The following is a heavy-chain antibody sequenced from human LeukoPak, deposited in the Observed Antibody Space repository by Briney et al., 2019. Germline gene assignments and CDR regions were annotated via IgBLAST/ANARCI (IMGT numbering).Heavy chain of an antibody. CDR3: ARDKEYYYDSSGYYYYYYMDV. CDR2: IYSGGST. CDR1: GFTVSSNY. V-gene: IGHV3-53*01. D-gene: IGHD3-22*01. Sequence: GGSLRPSCAASGFTVSSNYMSWVRQAPGKGLEWVSVIYSGGSTYYADSVKGRFTISRDTSKNTLYLQMNSLRAEDTAVYYCARDKEYYYDSSGYYYYYYMDVWGKGTTVTVSS. J-gene: IGHJ6*03.